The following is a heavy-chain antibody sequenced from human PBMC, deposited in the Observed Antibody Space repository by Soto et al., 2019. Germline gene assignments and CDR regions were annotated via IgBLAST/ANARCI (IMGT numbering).Heavy chain of an antibody. CDR3: ARDRNSFGAFPFDY. J-gene: IGHJ4*02. D-gene: IGHD3-10*01. V-gene: IGHV3-21*01. CDR1: GFTFSSYS. Sequence: PGGSLRLSCAASGFTFSSYSMNWVRQAPGKGLEWVSSISSSSSYIYYADSVKGRFTISRDNAKNSLYLQMNSLRAEDTAVYYCARDRNSFGAFPFDYWGQGTLVTVSS. CDR2: ISSSSSYI.